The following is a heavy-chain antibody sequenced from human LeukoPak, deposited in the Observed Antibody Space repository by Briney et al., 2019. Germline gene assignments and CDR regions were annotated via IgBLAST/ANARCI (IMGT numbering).Heavy chain of an antibody. CDR3: ARYCSGGSCYSDWVDNWFDP. Sequence: SGTLSLTCAVSGGSISTSNWWSWVRQPPGKGLEWIGEIYHSGSTNYNPSFKSRVTISVDTSKNQFSLKLSSVTAADTAVYYCARYCSGGSCYSDWVDNWFDPWGQGTLVTVSS. J-gene: IGHJ5*02. D-gene: IGHD2-15*01. CDR1: GGSISTSNW. V-gene: IGHV4-4*02. CDR2: IYHSGST.